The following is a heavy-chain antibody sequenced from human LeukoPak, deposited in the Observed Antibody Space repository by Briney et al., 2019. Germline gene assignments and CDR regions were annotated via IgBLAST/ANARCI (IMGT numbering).Heavy chain of an antibody. CDR2: ISYDGSNK. D-gene: IGHD6-6*01. J-gene: IGHJ4*02. CDR1: GFTFSSYA. CDR3: ARDPGAAGGSSSSYY. Sequence: GRSLRLSYAASGFTFSSYAMHWVRQAPGKGLEWVAVISYDGSNKYYADSVKGRFTISRDNSKNTLYLQMNSLRAEDTAVYYCARDPGAAGGSSSSYYWGQGTLVTVSS. V-gene: IGHV3-30*01.